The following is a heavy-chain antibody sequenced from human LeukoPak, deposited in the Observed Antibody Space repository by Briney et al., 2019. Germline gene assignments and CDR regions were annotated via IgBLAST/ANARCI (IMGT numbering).Heavy chain of an antibody. J-gene: IGHJ4*02. CDR2: ISGSTSYI. CDR3: ARGSDFVWGSYRPYFDY. V-gene: IGHV3-21*01. D-gene: IGHD3-16*02. CDR1: GFTVSSTY. Sequence: PGGSLRLSCLPSGFTVSSTYMGWVSQAPGEGLEWVSSISGSTSYIYYADSVRGRFTISRDNAKNSLYLQMNSLRAEDTAVYYCARGSDFVWGSYRPYFDYWGQGTLVTVSS.